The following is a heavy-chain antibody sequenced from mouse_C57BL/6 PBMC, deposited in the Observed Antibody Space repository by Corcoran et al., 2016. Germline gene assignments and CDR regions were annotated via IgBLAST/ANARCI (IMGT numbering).Heavy chain of an antibody. CDR2: INTYSGVP. D-gene: IGHD1-1*01. V-gene: IGHV9-3*01. CDR3: AMYYYGSRGWYFDV. CDR1: GYTFTTYG. Sequence: QIQLVQSGPELKKPGETVKISCKASGYTFTTYGMSWVKQAPGKGLKWMGWINTYSGVPTYADDFKGRFAFSLETSASTAYLQINNLKNEDTATYFCAMYYYGSRGWYFDVWGTGTTVTVSS. J-gene: IGHJ1*03.